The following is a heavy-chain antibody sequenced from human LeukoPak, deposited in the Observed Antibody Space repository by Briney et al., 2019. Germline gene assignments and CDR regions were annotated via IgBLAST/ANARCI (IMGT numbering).Heavy chain of an antibody. CDR3: ARDYDSSGPQKNFFDF. Sequence: ASVKVSCKASGYTFTGYYMHWVRQAPGQGLEWMGIINPSGGSTSYAQKFQGRVTMTRDTSTSTVYMEVNSLRSEDTAVYYCARDYDSSGPQKNFFDFWGQGTLVTVSS. CDR1: GYTFTGYY. CDR2: INPSGGST. J-gene: IGHJ4*02. D-gene: IGHD3-22*01. V-gene: IGHV1-46*01.